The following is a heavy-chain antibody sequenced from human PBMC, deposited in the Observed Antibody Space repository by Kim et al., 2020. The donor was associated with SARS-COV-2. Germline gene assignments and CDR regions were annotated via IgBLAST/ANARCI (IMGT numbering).Heavy chain of an antibody. CDR3: AREGEVNYDFWSGYVTDYYYYYGMDV. V-gene: IGHV3-21*01. J-gene: IGHJ6*02. CDR1: GFTFSSYS. D-gene: IGHD3-3*01. Sequence: GGSLRLSCAASGFTFSSYSMNWVRQAPGKGLEWVSSISSSSSYIYYADSVKGRFTISRDNAKNSLYLQMNSLRAEDTAVYYCAREGEVNYDFWSGYVTDYYYYYGMDVWGQGTTVTVSS. CDR2: ISSSSSYI.